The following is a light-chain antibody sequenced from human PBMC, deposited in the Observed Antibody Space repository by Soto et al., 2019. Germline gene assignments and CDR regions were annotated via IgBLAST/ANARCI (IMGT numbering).Light chain of an antibody. Sequence: AIRMTQSPSSLSASTGDRVTITCRASQVISNSLVGYQQKPGKAPKVLIHAASTLNSGVSSRFSGSGSVTDFTITISRLQSEDFATYYCQQYSSYPWTFGQGTEV. CDR2: AAS. CDR1: QVISNS. CDR3: QQYSSYPWT. J-gene: IGKJ1*01. V-gene: IGKV1-8*01.